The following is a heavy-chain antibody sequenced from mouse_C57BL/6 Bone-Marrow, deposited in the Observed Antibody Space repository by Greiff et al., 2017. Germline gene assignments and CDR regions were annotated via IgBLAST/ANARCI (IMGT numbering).Heavy chain of an antibody. Sequence: QVQLQQPGAELVMPGASVKLSCKASGYTFTSYWMHWVKQRPGQGLEWIGEIDPSDSYTNYNQKFKGKSTLTADKSSSTAYMQLSSLTSEDSAVYYCALLLRSLYYAMDYWGQGTSVTVAS. CDR2: IDPSDSYT. CDR3: ALLLRSLYYAMDY. D-gene: IGHD1-1*01. J-gene: IGHJ4*01. CDR1: GYTFTSYW. V-gene: IGHV1-69*01.